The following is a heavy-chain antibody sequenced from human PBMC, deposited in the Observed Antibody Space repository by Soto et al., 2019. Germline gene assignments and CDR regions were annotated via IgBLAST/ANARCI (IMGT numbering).Heavy chain of an antibody. CDR1: GGSFSGYY. CDR3: ARRGPTIDY. J-gene: IGHJ4*02. Sequence: QVQLQQWGAGLLKPSETLSLTCAVYGGSFSGYYWGWIRQPPGKGLEWIGEINHSGSTNYNPSLKSRVTISVDTAKIQFSLTLSSVTAADTAVYYCARRGPTIDYWGQGTLVTVSA. V-gene: IGHV4-34*01. D-gene: IGHD4-17*01. CDR2: INHSGST.